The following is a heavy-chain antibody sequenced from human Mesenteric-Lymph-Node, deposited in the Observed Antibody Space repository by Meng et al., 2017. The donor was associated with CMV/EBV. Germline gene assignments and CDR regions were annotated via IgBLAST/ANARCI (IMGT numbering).Heavy chain of an antibody. J-gene: IGHJ6*02. CDR1: GFTFSRYS. Sequence: GGSLRLSCAASGFTFSRYSMNWVRQAPGKGLEWVSSISTTSHYIYYADSLKGRFTISRDNAKNSLYLQMNSLTAEDTAVYYCARGGYDFWSGYYGMDVWGQGITVTVSS. CDR3: ARGGYDFWSGYYGMDV. D-gene: IGHD3-3*01. V-gene: IGHV3-21*01. CDR2: ISTTSHYI.